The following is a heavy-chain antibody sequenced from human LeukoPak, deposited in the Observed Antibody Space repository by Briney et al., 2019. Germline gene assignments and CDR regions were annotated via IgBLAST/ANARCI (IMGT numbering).Heavy chain of an antibody. CDR1: GFTFSSYG. CDR2: ISYDGSNK. V-gene: IGHV3-30*03. J-gene: IGHJ6*02. Sequence: GRSLRLSCAASGFTFSSYGMHWVRQAPGKGLEWVAVISYDGSNKYYADSVKGRFTISRDNAKNSLYLQLNSLRAEDTAVYYCARAYYGSGSYSKKYYYYYYGMDVWGQGTTVTVSS. D-gene: IGHD3-10*01. CDR3: ARAYYGSGSYSKKYYYYYYGMDV.